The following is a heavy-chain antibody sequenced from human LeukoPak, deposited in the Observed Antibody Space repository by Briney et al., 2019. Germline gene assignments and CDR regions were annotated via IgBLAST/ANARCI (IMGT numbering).Heavy chain of an antibody. CDR3: ARGGPSNSNYNFDY. J-gene: IGHJ4*02. D-gene: IGHD4-11*01. Sequence: SVKVSCKASGGTFSSYAISWVRQAPGQGLEWMGGIIPIFGTANYAQKFQGRVTITTDESTSTAYMELSSLGSEDTAVYYCARGGPSNSNYNFDYWGQGTLVTVSS. V-gene: IGHV1-69*05. CDR1: GGTFSSYA. CDR2: IIPIFGTA.